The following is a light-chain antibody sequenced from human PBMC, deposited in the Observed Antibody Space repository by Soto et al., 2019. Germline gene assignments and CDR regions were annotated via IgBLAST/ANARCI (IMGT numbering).Light chain of an antibody. CDR2: DAS. Sequence: DIQMTQSPSSLSASVGDRVTITCRASQTISTYLNWYKQKPGKDPRLLIFDASSLLSGVTSRFSGSGSGTDFTLTIASLQPEDFSTDYCQQNYSTPYTFGQGTKVEI. V-gene: IGKV1-39*01. J-gene: IGKJ2*01. CDR1: QTISTY. CDR3: QQNYSTPYT.